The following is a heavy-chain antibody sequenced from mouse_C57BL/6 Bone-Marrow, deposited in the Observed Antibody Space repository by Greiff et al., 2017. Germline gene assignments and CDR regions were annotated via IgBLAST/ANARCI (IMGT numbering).Heavy chain of an antibody. Sequence: EVQLQQSGPGLVKPSQSLSLTCSVTGYSITSGYYWNWIRQFPGNKLEWMGYISYDGSNNYNPSLKNRIPITRDTSKNQFFLKLNSVTTEDTATYYCARGGHYGYDGRHAMDYWGQGTSVTVSS. CDR1: GYSITSGYY. V-gene: IGHV3-6*01. CDR3: ARGGHYGYDGRHAMDY. CDR2: ISYDGSN. J-gene: IGHJ4*01. D-gene: IGHD2-2*01.